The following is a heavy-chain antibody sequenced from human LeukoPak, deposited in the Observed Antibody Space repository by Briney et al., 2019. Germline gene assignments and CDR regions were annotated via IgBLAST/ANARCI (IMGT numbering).Heavy chain of an antibody. CDR3: ARDKGVVGTLAP. V-gene: IGHV3-23*01. Sequence: PGGSLRLSCAASGFTFSSYVMSWVRQAPGKGLEWVSSISNSGGSTYYADSVKGRFTISRDNAKNSLYLQMNSLRAEDTAIYYCARDKGVVGTLAPWGQGTLVTVSS. CDR1: GFTFSSYV. J-gene: IGHJ5*02. CDR2: ISNSGGST. D-gene: IGHD1-26*01.